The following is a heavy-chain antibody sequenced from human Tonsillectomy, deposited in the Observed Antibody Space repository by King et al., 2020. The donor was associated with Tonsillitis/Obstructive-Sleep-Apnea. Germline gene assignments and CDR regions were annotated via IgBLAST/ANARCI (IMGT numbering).Heavy chain of an antibody. D-gene: IGHD2-2*01. CDR3: AKGIVVPAAIVLHYYYGLDV. Sequence: TGGGLVQPGGSLRLSCAGSGFTFSGYAMSWVRQAPGKGLEWVSTISPGGSSTYYADSVKGRFTISRDNSKNTLSLQMNSLRAEDTDVYYCAKGIVVPAAIVLHYYYGLDVWGQGTTVTVSS. J-gene: IGHJ6*02. V-gene: IGHV3-23*01. CDR1: GFTFSGYA. CDR2: ISPGGSST.